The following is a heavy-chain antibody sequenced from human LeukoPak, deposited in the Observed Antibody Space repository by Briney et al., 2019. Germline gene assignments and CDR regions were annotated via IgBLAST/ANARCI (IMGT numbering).Heavy chain of an antibody. CDR2: IYYSGST. V-gene: IGHV4-39*07. CDR3: ARDFSSGWSHLDY. Sequence: PSETLSLTCTVSGGSISCTRYYWGWIRQPPGKGLEWIGSIYYSGSTYYNPSLKSRVTISVDTSKNQFSLKLSSVTAADTAVYYCARDFSSGWSHLDYWGQGTLVTVSS. D-gene: IGHD6-19*01. J-gene: IGHJ4*02. CDR1: GGSISCTRYY.